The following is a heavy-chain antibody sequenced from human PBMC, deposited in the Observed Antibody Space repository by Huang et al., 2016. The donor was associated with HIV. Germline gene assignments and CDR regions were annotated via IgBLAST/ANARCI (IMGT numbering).Heavy chain of an antibody. CDR3: ARLPFDYVWGTQRQTALDELDV. J-gene: IGHJ3*01. CDR2: VFYGWKT. CDR1: GGSVNSGWYY. D-gene: IGHD3-16*01. V-gene: IGHV4-39*01. Sequence: QLQLQESGPGLVRPSETLSLTCRVSGGSVNSGWYYWGWIRQPPGKGLEWIASVFYGWKTFLHTSLKSCVSRAVDTSKKRFSLNLSAGNDADTAVYFCARLPFDYVWGTQRQTALDELDVWGQGTMVTVSS.